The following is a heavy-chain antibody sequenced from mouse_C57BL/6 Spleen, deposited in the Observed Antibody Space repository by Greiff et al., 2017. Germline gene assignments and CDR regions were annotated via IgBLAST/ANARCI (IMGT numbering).Heavy chain of an antibody. D-gene: IGHD2-4*01. CDR3: ARSGDGLRPYFDY. CDR1: GYTFTSYW. CDR2: IYPGSGST. Sequence: QVQLKQPGAELVKPGASVKMSCKASGYTFTSYWITWVKQRPGQGLEWIGDIYPGSGSTNYNEKFKSKATLTVDTSSSTAYMQLSSLTSEDSAVYYCARSGDGLRPYFDYWGQGTTLTVSS. V-gene: IGHV1-55*01. J-gene: IGHJ2*01.